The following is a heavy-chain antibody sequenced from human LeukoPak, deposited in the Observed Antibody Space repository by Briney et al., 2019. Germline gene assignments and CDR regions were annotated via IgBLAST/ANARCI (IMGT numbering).Heavy chain of an antibody. D-gene: IGHD3-3*01. V-gene: IGHV1-8*01. J-gene: IGHJ6*03. CDR2: MNPNSGNT. CDR1: GYTFTSYD. CDR3: ARGIISIHYYYYMDV. Sequence: GASVTVSCKASGYTFTSYDINWVRQATGQGLEWMGWMNPNSGNTGYAQKFQGRVTMTRNTSISTAYMELSSLRSEDTAVYYCARGIISIHYYYYMDVWGKGTTVTVSS.